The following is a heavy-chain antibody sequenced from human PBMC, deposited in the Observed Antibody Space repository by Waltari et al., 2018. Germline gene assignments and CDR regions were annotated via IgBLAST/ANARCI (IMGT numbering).Heavy chain of an antibody. Sequence: EVQLLESGGGLVQPGGSLRLSCAASGFSFVGLALNWVRQAPGKGLEGVSALSGSGATTYYADSVRGRFTVSRDNNRNTVYLQMNSLRAEDTAVYYCAKAFRGYSGSYFDSWGRGTLVAVSA. CDR2: LSGSGATT. V-gene: IGHV3-23*01. CDR3: AKAFRGYSGSYFDS. D-gene: IGHD5-12*01. J-gene: IGHJ4*02. CDR1: GFSFVGLA.